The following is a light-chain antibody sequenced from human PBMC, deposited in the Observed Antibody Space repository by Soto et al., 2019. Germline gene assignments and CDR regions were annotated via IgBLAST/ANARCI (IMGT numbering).Light chain of an antibody. CDR1: QDIRTV. CDR2: GTF. Sequence: AIQMTQSPSSLSASVGDRVTITCRASQDIRTVLGWYQQKPGKAPRLLIYGTFSLQSGVPSRFSGSGSGTDFTLAISSLQPDEFATYYCLQDFKYPRTFGQGTKVEVK. V-gene: IGKV1-6*01. CDR3: LQDFKYPRT. J-gene: IGKJ1*01.